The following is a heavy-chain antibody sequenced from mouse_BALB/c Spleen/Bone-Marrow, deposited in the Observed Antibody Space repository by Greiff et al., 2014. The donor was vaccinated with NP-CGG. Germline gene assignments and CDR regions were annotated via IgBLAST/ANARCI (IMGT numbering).Heavy chain of an antibody. CDR1: GFSVTSYG. J-gene: IGHJ4*01. CDR3: AKQEEFSYAMDY. V-gene: IGHV2-3*01. Sequence: QVQLQQSGPGLVAPSQSLSITCTVSGFSVTSYGVSWVRQPPGKGLEWLGVIWGDGSTNYHSALISRLGISKDNSKSQVLLKLNSLQTDDTATYYCAKQEEFSYAMDYWGQGTSVTVSS. CDR2: IWGDGST.